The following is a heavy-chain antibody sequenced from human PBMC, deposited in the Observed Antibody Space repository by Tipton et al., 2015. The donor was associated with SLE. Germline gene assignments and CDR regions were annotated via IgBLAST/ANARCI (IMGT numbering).Heavy chain of an antibody. CDR3: ANTPGYSSTKTFDY. V-gene: IGHV3-7*01. CDR2: IKQDGSEK. J-gene: IGHJ4*02. CDR1: GFTFSSYW. D-gene: IGHD5-18*01. Sequence: GSLRLSCAASGFTFSSYWMSWVRLAPGKGLEWVANIKQDGSEKYYVDSVKGRFTISRDNAKNSLYLQMNSLRAEDTAVYCCANTPGYSSTKTFDYWGQGTLVTVSS.